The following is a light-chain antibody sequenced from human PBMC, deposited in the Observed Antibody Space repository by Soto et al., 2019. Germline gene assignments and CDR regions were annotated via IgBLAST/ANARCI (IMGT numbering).Light chain of an antibody. CDR1: QSINSD. CDR3: QQCNKWPPA. CDR2: DAS. J-gene: IGKJ5*01. V-gene: IGKV3-15*01. Sequence: EIVVTQSPVALSVSPGERATLSCRASQSINSDLAWYQQKPGQAPRLLIYDASTRATGIPARFSGSGSGTEFTLTISSLQSEDFAVYYCQQCNKWPPAFGQGTRVDIK.